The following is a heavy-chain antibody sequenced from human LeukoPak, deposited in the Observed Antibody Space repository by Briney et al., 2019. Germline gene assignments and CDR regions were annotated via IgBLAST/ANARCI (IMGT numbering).Heavy chain of an antibody. CDR2: IYHSGST. Sequence: PSETLSLTCTVSGYSISSGYCWGWIRQPPGKGLEWIGSIYHSGSTYYNPSLKSRVTISVDTSKNQFSLKLSSVTAADTAVYYCAGVAAAGIKRRYFDLWGRGTLVTVSS. J-gene: IGHJ2*01. CDR3: AGVAAAGIKRRYFDL. CDR1: GYSISSGYC. V-gene: IGHV4-38-2*02. D-gene: IGHD6-13*01.